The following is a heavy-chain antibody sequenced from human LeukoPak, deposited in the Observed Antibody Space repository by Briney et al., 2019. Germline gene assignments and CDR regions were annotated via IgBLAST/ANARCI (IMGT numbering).Heavy chain of an antibody. CDR3: ARIPSYTYYYDSSGYLTSYYFDY. Sequence: SETLSLTCTVSGGSISSSSYYWGWIRQPPGKGLEWIGSIYYSGSTYYNPSLKSRVTISVDTSKNRFSLKLSSVTAADTAVYYCARIPSYTYYYDSSGYLTSYYFDYWGQGTLVTVSS. V-gene: IGHV4-39*01. D-gene: IGHD3-22*01. CDR2: IYYSGST. CDR1: GGSISSSSYY. J-gene: IGHJ4*02.